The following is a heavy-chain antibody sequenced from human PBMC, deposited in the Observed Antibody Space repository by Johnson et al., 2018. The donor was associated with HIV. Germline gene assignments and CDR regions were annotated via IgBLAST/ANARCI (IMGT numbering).Heavy chain of an antibody. J-gene: IGHJ3*02. CDR3: AKHPDAFDI. CDR1: GFTFSSYA. V-gene: IGHV3-30*18. Sequence: QEQLVESGGGVVQPGRSLRLSCAASGFTFSSYAMHWVRQAPGKGLEWVAVIWYDGSNKYYADSVKGRFTISRDNSKNTLYLQMNSLRAEDTAVYYCAKHPDAFDIWGQGTMVTVSS. CDR2: IWYDGSNK.